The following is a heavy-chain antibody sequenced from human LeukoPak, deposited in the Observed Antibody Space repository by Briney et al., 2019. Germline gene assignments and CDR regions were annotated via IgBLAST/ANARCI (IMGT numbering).Heavy chain of an antibody. CDR2: ISSSGSTI. CDR3: ASSSRPSGWYDYFDY. V-gene: IGHV3-11*04. Sequence: GGSLRLSCAASGFTFSDYYMSWIRQAPGKGLERVSYISSSGSTIYYADSVKGRFTISRDNAKNSLYLQMNSLRAEDTAVYYCASSSRPSGWYDYFDYWGQGTLVTVSS. J-gene: IGHJ4*02. D-gene: IGHD6-19*01. CDR1: GFTFSDYY.